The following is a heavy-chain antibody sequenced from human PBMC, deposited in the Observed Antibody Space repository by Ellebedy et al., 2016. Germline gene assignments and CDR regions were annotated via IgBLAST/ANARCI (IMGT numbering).Heavy chain of an antibody. CDR1: GFTFSDFW. D-gene: IGHD4-23*01. CDR2: IGRDGSET. J-gene: IGHJ4*02. Sequence: GGSLRLSCAVSGFTFSDFWMSWVRHTPGKGLEWVANIGRDGSETFYVDSVKGRFTISRDNAKSSLFLQMDSLRGDDTALDYCARDRRLSASGYSDYWGPGTRVTVSS. V-gene: IGHV3-7*01. CDR3: ARDRRLSASGYSDY.